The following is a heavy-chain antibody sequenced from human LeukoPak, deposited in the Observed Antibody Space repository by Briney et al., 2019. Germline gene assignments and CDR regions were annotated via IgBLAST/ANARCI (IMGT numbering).Heavy chain of an antibody. V-gene: IGHV1-69*13. CDR3: ARDGGYSGYDSEYYFDY. Sequence: ASVKVSCKASGGTFSSYAISWVRQAPGQGLEWMGGIIPIFGTANYAQKFQGRVTITADESTSTAYMELSSLRSEDTAVYYCARDGGYSGYDSEYYFDYWGQGTLVTVSS. CDR1: GGTFSSYA. CDR2: IIPIFGTA. J-gene: IGHJ4*02. D-gene: IGHD5-12*01.